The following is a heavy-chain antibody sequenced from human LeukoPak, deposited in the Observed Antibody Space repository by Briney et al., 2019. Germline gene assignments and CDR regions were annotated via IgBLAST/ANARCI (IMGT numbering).Heavy chain of an antibody. V-gene: IGHV3-9*03. J-gene: IGHJ3*02. CDR2: ISWNSGSI. D-gene: IGHD1-7*01. Sequence: GGSLRLSCAASGFTFDDYAMHWVRHAPGKGLEWVSGISWNSGSIVYADSVKGRFTISRDNAKNSLYLQMNSLRAEDMALYYCAKDMSGRGSNYFDAFDIWGQGTMVTVSS. CDR1: GFTFDDYA. CDR3: AKDMSGRGSNYFDAFDI.